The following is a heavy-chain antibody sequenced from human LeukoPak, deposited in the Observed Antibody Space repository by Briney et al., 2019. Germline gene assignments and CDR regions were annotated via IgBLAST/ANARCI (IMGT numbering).Heavy chain of an antibody. CDR2: IYSAGST. J-gene: IGHJ2*01. CDR1: GFTLSNTY. V-gene: IGHV3-53*04. Sequence: PGGSLRLSCVVSGFTLSNTYMNWVRQVPGKGLEWVSVIYSAGSTYYSDSVKGRFIVSRHNLKNTLYLQMNSLTTEDAAVYFCARASGNWHFDLWGRGTLVTVSS. CDR3: ARASGNWHFDL.